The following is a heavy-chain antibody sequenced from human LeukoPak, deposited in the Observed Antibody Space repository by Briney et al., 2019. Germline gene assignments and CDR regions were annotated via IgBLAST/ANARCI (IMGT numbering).Heavy chain of an antibody. J-gene: IGHJ4*02. Sequence: GGSLRLSCAASGFTFSSYAMSWVRQAPGKGLGWVSAISGSGGSTYYADSVKGRFTISRDNSKNTLYLQMNSLRAEDTAVYYCAKPQGYYGSGSSFFDYWGQGTLVTVSS. CDR1: GFTFSSYA. V-gene: IGHV3-23*01. CDR3: AKPQGYYGSGSSFFDY. CDR2: ISGSGGST. D-gene: IGHD3-10*01.